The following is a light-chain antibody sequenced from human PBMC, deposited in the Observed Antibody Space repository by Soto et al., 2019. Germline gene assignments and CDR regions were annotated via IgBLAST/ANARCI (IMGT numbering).Light chain of an antibody. Sequence: EIVLTQSPGTLSLSPGERATLSCRASQSVSSSYLAWYQQKPGQAPSLLIYGASSRATGIPDRFSGSGSGTDFTLPISRLEPADFAVYYCQQYGSSPWTFGQGTKVEIK. V-gene: IGKV3-20*01. CDR1: QSVSSSY. CDR2: GAS. CDR3: QQYGSSPWT. J-gene: IGKJ1*01.